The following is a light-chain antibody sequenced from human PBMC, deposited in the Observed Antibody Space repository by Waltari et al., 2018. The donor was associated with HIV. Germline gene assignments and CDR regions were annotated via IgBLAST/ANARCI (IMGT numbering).Light chain of an antibody. V-gene: IGLV2-23*02. CDR1: SSDVGSYNL. Sequence: QSALTQPASVSGSPGQSITISCTGTSSDVGSYNLVSWYQQHPGKAPKLMIYEVNKRPSGVSNRLSGSKSGNTASLTISVLQAEDEADYYCCSYAGSPYVFGTGTKVTVL. CDR2: EVN. CDR3: CSYAGSPYV. J-gene: IGLJ1*01.